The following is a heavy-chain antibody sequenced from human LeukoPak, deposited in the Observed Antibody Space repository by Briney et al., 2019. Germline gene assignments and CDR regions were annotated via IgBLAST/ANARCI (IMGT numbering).Heavy chain of an antibody. J-gene: IGHJ4*02. CDR3: ARHFGHNYDFWSGYFDY. CDR1: GLTVSSNY. V-gene: IGHV3-53*01. Sequence: GGSLRLSCAASGLTVSSNYMSWVRQAPGKGLEWVSVIYSGGSTYYADSVKGRFTISRDNSKNTLYLQMNSLRAEDTAVYYCARHFGHNYDFWSGYFDYWGQGTLVTVSS. CDR2: IYSGGST. D-gene: IGHD3-3*01.